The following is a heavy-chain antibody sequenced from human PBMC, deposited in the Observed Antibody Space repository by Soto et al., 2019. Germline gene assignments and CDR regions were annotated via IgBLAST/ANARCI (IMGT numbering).Heavy chain of an antibody. D-gene: IGHD2-2*02. CDR1: GFTFSSYA. CDR3: PRAAPPYCTSTSCYTGGWFDP. CDR2: ISSRGSTI. V-gene: IGHV3-48*03. Sequence: EVQLVESGGGLVQPGGSLRLSCAASGFTFSSYAMNWVRQAPGKGLEWVSYISSRGSTIYYADSVKGRFTISRDNAKNSLYLQMNSLRAADTAVYYCPRAAPPYCTSTSCYTGGWFDPWGQGTLVNVSS. J-gene: IGHJ5*02.